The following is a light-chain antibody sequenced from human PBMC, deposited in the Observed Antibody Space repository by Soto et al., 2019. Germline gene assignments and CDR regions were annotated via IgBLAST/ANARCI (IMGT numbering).Light chain of an antibody. J-gene: IGKJ5*01. CDR3: QQYHKWPPIT. Sequence: EFVLTQSPGTLSLSPGGRATLSCRASQSVDGYLAWYQQTPGQAPRLLIYGASTRATGVTARFRGGGSGTEFTLTISSLQSEDSAVYYCQQYHKWPPITFGQGTRLEIK. CDR2: GAS. V-gene: IGKV3-15*01. CDR1: QSVDGY.